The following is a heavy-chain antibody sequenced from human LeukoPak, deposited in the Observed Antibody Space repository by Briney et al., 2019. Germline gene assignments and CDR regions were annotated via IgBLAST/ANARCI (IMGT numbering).Heavy chain of an antibody. CDR1: GGSISSSY. Sequence: SETLSLTCTVSGGSISSSYWSWIRRPPGKGLEWIGYIYYSGSTNYNPSLKSRVTISVDTSKNQFSLKLSSVTAADTAVYYCASGYTSSRSGWYFDLWGRGTLVTVSS. D-gene: IGHD6-13*01. V-gene: IGHV4-59*01. CDR3: ASGYTSSRSGWYFDL. J-gene: IGHJ2*01. CDR2: IYYSGST.